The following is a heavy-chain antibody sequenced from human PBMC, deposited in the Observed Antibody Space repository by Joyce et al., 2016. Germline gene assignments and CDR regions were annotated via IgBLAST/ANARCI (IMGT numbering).Heavy chain of an antibody. CDR1: GGPFRGFF. CDR3: ARSQWLAPLMY. CDR2: INNSGVT. V-gene: IGHV4-34*01. D-gene: IGHD6-19*01. Sequence: GAGLLKPSETLSLTCAVSGGPFRGFFWTWVRQPPGKGLEWIGDINNSGVTNYNPSHKTRVTFSVDTSKNQFSLKLTSLSAADTAVYYCARSQWLAPLMYWGQGTPVTVSS. J-gene: IGHJ4*02.